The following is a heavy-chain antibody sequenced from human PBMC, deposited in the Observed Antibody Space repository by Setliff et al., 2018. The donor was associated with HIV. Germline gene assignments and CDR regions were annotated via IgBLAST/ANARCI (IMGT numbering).Heavy chain of an antibody. D-gene: IGHD1-1*01. V-gene: IGHV4-31*03. CDR3: VRAKNWNDFDY. CDR1: GGSISSGGYY. CDR2: ISYSGST. J-gene: IGHJ4*02. Sequence: SETLSLTCTVSGGSISSGGYYWSWIRQHPGKGLEWIGYISYSGSTYYNPSLKSRVTISVDTSKNQFSLKLRSVTAADTALYYCVRAKNWNDFDYWGQGTLVTVSS.